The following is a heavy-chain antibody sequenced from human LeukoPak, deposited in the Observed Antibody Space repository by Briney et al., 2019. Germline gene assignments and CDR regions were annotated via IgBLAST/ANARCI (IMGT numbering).Heavy chain of an antibody. Sequence: GGSLRLSCAASGFTFSSYAMHWVRQAPGKELEWLANINQDGSEKYYMDSVQGRFTISRDNTKNSLFLQMNSLRAEDTATYYCTRRDIIVVGSATHDPFDTWGQGTMVTVSS. CDR3: TRRDIIVVGSATHDPFDT. J-gene: IGHJ3*02. V-gene: IGHV3-7*01. D-gene: IGHD2-15*01. CDR2: INQDGSEK. CDR1: GFTFSSYA.